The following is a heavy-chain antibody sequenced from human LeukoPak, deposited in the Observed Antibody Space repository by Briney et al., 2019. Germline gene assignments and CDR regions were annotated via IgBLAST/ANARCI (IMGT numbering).Heavy chain of an antibody. V-gene: IGHV4-34*01. D-gene: IGHD1-26*01. J-gene: IGHJ4*02. CDR3: VVGARGYFDY. Sequence: SETLSLTCAVYGGSFSGYYWSWIRQPPGKGLEWIGGINHSGSTNYNPSLKSRVTISVDTSKNQFSLKLSSVTAADTAVYYCVVGARGYFDYWGQGTLVTVSS. CDR1: GGSFSGYY. CDR2: INHSGST.